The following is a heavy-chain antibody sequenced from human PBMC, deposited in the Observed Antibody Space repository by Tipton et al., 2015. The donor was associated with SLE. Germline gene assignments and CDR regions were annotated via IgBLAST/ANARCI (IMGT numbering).Heavy chain of an antibody. D-gene: IGHD1-26*01. CDR1: GGSFSGYY. Sequence: LRLSCAVYGGSFSGYYWSWIRQPPGKGLEWIGEINHSGSTNYNPSLESRVTVSVATSKNQFSLKLSSVTAADTAVYYCAREPIGNSGTYWDYYYLFYMDVWGKGTTVTVSS. CDR2: INHSGST. J-gene: IGHJ6*03. CDR3: AREPIGNSGTYWDYYYLFYMDV. V-gene: IGHV4-34*01.